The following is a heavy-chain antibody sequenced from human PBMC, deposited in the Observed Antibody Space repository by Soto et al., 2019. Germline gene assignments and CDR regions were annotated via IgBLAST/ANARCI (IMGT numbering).Heavy chain of an antibody. CDR3: ARDGRYCSSTSCYGYYYYGMDV. CDR2: IIPIFGTA. V-gene: IGHV1-69*01. Sequence: QVQLVQSGAEVKKPGSSVKVSCKASGGTFSSYAISWVRQAPGQGLEWMGGIIPIFGTANYAQKFQGRVTITADESTSTAYMELSSLRSEDTAVYYCARDGRYCSSTSCYGYYYYGMDVWGQGTTVTVSS. CDR1: GGTFSSYA. D-gene: IGHD2-2*01. J-gene: IGHJ6*02.